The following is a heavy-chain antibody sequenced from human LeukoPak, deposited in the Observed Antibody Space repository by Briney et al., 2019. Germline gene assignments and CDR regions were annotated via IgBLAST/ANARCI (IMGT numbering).Heavy chain of an antibody. CDR3: AREGGYNPGAFDI. CDR1: GYTFTSYA. V-gene: IGHV1-3*01. D-gene: IGHD5-24*01. J-gene: IGHJ3*02. Sequence: ASVKVSCKASGYTFTSYAMHWVRQAPGQRLEWMGWINAGNGNTKYSQKFQGRVTMTRDTSISTAYMELSRLRSDDTAVYYCAREGGYNPGAFDIWGQGTMVTVSS. CDR2: INAGNGNT.